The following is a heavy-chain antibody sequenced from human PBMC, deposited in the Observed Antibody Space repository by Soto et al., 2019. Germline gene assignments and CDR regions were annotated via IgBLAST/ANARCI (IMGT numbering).Heavy chain of an antibody. CDR2: IYYSGST. CDR1: GGSISSGGYY. J-gene: IGHJ4*02. Sequence: QVQLQESGPGLVKPSQTLSLTCTVSGGSISSGGYYWSWIRQHPGKGLEWIGYIYYSGSTYYNPSLNSRVTISVDTSKNQFSLKLSSVTAADTAVYYCARVLEPYRLRGPYFDYWGQGTLVTVSS. CDR3: ARVLEPYRLRGPYFDY. D-gene: IGHD2-2*01. V-gene: IGHV4-31*03.